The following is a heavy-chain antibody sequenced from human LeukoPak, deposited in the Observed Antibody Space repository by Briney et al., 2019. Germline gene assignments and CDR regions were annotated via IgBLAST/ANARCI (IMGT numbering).Heavy chain of an antibody. Sequence: NPSETLSLSCNVSGGSISNGDYYWSWIRQPPEKGLEWIGYFYYGGSAYYNPSVKSRVTISVDTSKNQFSLNLTSMTAADTAVYYCAREPGSSSWFDYWGQGTLVTVSS. CDR3: AREPGSSSWFDY. CDR2: FYYGGSA. V-gene: IGHV4-30-4*08. CDR1: GGSISNGDYY. J-gene: IGHJ4*02. D-gene: IGHD6-13*01.